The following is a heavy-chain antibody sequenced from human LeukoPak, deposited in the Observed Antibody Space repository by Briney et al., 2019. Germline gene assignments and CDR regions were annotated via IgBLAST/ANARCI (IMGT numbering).Heavy chain of an antibody. CDR2: ISPYNGNT. CDR1: GYTFTNYR. Sequence: ASVKVSCKTSGYTFTNYRITWVRQAPGQGLEWMGWISPYNGNTIYAQEFQGRVTMTTDTSTSTAYMELKSLRSDDTAVYYCARNYVKDAFDIWGQGTMVTVST. J-gene: IGHJ3*02. V-gene: IGHV1-18*01. D-gene: IGHD1-7*01. CDR3: ARNYVKDAFDI.